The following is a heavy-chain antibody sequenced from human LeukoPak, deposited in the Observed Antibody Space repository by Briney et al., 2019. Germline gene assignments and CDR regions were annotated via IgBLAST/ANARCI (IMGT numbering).Heavy chain of an antibody. Sequence: ASVKVSCKASGYTFTSYGISWVRQAPGQRLEWMGWLNAGTGNTKYSQRFQGRDTITRDASASTAYMDLSSLRSEDTAVYYCARDSCFGGTCQDDAFDIWGQGTMVTVSS. CDR2: LNAGTGNT. V-gene: IGHV1-3*01. CDR1: GYTFTSYG. D-gene: IGHD2-15*01. J-gene: IGHJ3*02. CDR3: ARDSCFGGTCQDDAFDI.